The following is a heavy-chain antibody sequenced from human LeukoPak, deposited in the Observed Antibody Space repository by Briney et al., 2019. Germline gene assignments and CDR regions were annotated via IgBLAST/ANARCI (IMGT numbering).Heavy chain of an antibody. CDR1: GFTFSSYA. CDR3: AKDIGYCSGGSCYGQNDPFDY. J-gene: IGHJ4*02. V-gene: IGHV3-23*01. Sequence: GGSLRLSCAASGFTFSSYAMSWVRQAPGKGLEWVSAISGSGGSTYYADSVEGRFTISRDNSKNTLYLQMNSLRAEDTAVYYCAKDIGYCSGGSCYGQNDPFDYWGQGTLVTVSS. D-gene: IGHD2-15*01. CDR2: ISGSGGST.